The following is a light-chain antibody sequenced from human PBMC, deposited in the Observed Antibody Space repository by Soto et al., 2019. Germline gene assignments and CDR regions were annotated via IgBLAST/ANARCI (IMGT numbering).Light chain of an antibody. CDR1: NSDVGGYNY. CDR3: SSYTSSSTLV. V-gene: IGLV2-14*01. Sequence: QSVLTQPASVSGSPGQSITISCTGTNSDVGGYNYVSWYQQHPGKAPKLLIYEVNNRPSGVSDRFSGSKSGNTASLTISGLQSEDEADYYCSSYTSSSTLVFGGGTKVTVL. CDR2: EVN. J-gene: IGLJ2*01.